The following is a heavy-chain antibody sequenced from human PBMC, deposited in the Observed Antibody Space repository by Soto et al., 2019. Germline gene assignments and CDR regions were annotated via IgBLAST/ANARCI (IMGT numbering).Heavy chain of an antibody. CDR1: GYTFPSYG. CDR3: ARTGSDYYDRFFDY. D-gene: IGHD3-22*01. V-gene: IGHV1-18*04. Sequence: GASVKVSCKASGYTFPSYGISWARQAPGQGLEWMGWISAYNGNTNYAQKLRGRVTMTTDTSTSTAYMELRSLRSDDTAVYYCARTGSDYYDRFFDYWGQGTLVTVSS. J-gene: IGHJ4*02. CDR2: ISAYNGNT.